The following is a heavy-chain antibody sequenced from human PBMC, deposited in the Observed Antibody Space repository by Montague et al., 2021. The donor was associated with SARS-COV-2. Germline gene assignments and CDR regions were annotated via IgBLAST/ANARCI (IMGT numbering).Heavy chain of an antibody. CDR1: GASISSYY. J-gene: IGHJ3*02. D-gene: IGHD6-19*01. CDR2: IYYSGST. CDR3: ARGSGWMGNAFDI. Sequence: SETLSLTCTVSGASISSYYWSWIRQPPGKGLEWIGYIYYSGSTNYNPSLKSRVTISVDTSKNPFSLKLSSVTAADTAVYYCARGSGWMGNAFDIWGQGTMVTVSS. V-gene: IGHV4-59*01.